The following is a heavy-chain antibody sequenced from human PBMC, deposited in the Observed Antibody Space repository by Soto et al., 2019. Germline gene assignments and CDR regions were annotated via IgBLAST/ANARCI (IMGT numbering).Heavy chain of an antibody. V-gene: IGHV3-48*02. Sequence: EVQLVESGVGLVQPGGSLRLSCAASEFTFSSYTMNWVRQAPGKGLEWVSYISSSSSTVYYADSVKGRFTISRDSAKNSLYLQMNSLRDEDTAVYYCARGDYGMDVWGQGTTVTVSS. CDR1: EFTFSSYT. CDR3: ARGDYGMDV. J-gene: IGHJ6*02. CDR2: ISSSSSTV.